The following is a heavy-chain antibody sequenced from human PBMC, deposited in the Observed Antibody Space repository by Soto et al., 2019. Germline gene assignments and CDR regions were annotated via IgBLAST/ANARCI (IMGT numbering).Heavy chain of an antibody. V-gene: IGHV4-31*03. CDR1: GGSISSGGYY. D-gene: IGHD5-12*01. Sequence: SETLSLTCTVSGGSISSGGYYWSWIRQHPGKGLEWIGYIYYSGSTYYNPSLKSRVTISVDTSKNQFSLKLSSVTAADTAVYYCARVGRGSGYDGVFDYWGQGTLVTVSS. J-gene: IGHJ4*02. CDR3: ARVGRGSGYDGVFDY. CDR2: IYYSGST.